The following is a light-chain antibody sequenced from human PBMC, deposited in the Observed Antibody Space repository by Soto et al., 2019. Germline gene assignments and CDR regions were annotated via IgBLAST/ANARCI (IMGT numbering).Light chain of an antibody. CDR1: QTVSSNY. CDR3: QQYGSSYT. V-gene: IGKV3-20*01. J-gene: IGKJ2*01. CDR2: GAS. Sequence: EIVLTQSPGTLSLSPGERATLSCRASQTVSSNYLAWYQQKPGQAPRLLIYGASIRATDIPDRFSGSGSETDFTLTISRLEPEDFEVYYCQQYGSSYTFGQGTKLEIK.